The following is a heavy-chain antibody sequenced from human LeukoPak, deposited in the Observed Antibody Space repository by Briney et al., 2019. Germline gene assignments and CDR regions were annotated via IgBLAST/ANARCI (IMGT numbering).Heavy chain of an antibody. CDR3: ARGAKEVRGVTDAFDI. Sequence: SETLSLTCTVSGGSISGYYWSWIRQPPGKGLEWIGEINHSGSTNYNPSLKSRVTISVDTSKNQFSLKLSSVTAADTAVYYCARGAKEVRGVTDAFDIWGQGTMVTVSS. CDR2: INHSGST. CDR1: GGSISGYY. D-gene: IGHD3-10*01. J-gene: IGHJ3*02. V-gene: IGHV4-34*01.